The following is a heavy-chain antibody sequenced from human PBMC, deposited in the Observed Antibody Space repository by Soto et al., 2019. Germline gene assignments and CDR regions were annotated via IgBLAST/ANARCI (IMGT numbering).Heavy chain of an antibody. CDR1: GFTFSNYG. J-gene: IGHJ4*02. V-gene: IGHV3-30*03. CDR2: ISYDGSHK. D-gene: IGHD2-15*01. CDR3: XXDGAPRYCSRSSCHPAGAY. Sequence: QVQLVESGGGVVQPGRSLRLSCAGSGFTFSNYGLHWVRQAPGKGLEWVAVISYDGSHKYYADSVKGRFTISRDXSNXXXXXXXXXXXXXXXXXXXXXXDGAPRYCSRSSCHPAGAYWGQGTLVTVXS.